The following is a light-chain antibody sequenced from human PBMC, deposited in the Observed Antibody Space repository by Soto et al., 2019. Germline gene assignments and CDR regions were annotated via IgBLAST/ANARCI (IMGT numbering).Light chain of an antibody. Sequence: DIPMTQSPSTLSASVGDRVTITCRASQSIDSWLAWYQQKPGRAPKLLIYQTSSLESGVPSRFSGSRSGTEFTLTISSLQPDDFATYYCQQYRSYSWTFGQGSKVEIK. CDR3: QQYRSYSWT. J-gene: IGKJ1*01. CDR1: QSIDSW. CDR2: QTS. V-gene: IGKV1-5*03.